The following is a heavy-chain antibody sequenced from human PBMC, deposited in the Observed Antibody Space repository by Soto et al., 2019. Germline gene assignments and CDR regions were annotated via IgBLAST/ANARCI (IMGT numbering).Heavy chain of an antibody. Sequence: GGSLRLSCTASGFTVGSNGMSWVRQAPGKRLEWVSVIYSGSSTYYADSVKSRFTISRDNSKNTLYLQMNSLRAEDTVVYYCATFLYDSIGYSLGYWGQGTLLTVSS. D-gene: IGHD3-22*01. CDR3: ATFLYDSIGYSLGY. V-gene: IGHV3-66*01. J-gene: IGHJ4*02. CDR2: IYSGSST. CDR1: GFTVGSNG.